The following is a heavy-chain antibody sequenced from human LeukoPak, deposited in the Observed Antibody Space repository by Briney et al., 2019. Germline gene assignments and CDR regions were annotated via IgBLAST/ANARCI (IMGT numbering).Heavy chain of an antibody. CDR3: ARRPERGYCSGNSCLDFDY. D-gene: IGHD2-15*01. CDR2: ISTYNGNT. V-gene: IGHV1-18*01. J-gene: IGHJ4*02. Sequence: ASVKVSCKASGYTFTSYGISWVRQAPGQGLEWMGWISTYNGNTNYAQKFQGRVTMTTDTSTSTAYMELRSLRSDDTAVYYCARRPERGYCSGNSCLDFDYWGQGTLVTVSS. CDR1: GYTFTSYG.